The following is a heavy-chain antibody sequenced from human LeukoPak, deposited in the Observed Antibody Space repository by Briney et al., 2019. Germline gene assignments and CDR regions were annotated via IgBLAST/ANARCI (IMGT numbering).Heavy chain of an antibody. V-gene: IGHV1-8*01. J-gene: IGHJ6*03. Sequence: ASVKVSCKASGYTFTSYDINWVRQATGQGLEWMGWMNPNSGNTGYAQKFQGRVTITTDESTSTAYMELSSLRSEDTAVYYCARELRPKYSSSWYASYYMDVWGKGTTVTVSS. CDR1: GYTFTSYD. CDR2: MNPNSGNT. D-gene: IGHD6-13*01. CDR3: ARELRPKYSSSWYASYYMDV.